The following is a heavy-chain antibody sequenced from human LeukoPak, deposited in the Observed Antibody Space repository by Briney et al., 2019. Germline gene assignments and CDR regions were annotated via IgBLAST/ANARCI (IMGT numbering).Heavy chain of an antibody. V-gene: IGHV1-46*01. J-gene: IGHJ4*02. CDR3: ARDVRDSSSYDDY. Sequence: ASVKVSCKASGYTFISYYMHWVRQAPGQGLEWMGIINPTGDSTGYAQKFQGRVTMTRDTSTSTVYMELSSLRSEDTAVYYCARDVRDSSSYDDYWGQGTLVTVSS. D-gene: IGHD6-13*01. CDR2: INPTGDST. CDR1: GYTFISYY.